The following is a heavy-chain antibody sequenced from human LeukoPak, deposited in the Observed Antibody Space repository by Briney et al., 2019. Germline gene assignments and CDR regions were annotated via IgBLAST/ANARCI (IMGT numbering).Heavy chain of an antibody. CDR2: IWYDGSNK. CDR1: GFTFKTYS. V-gene: IGHV3-33*08. CDR3: ARGAYCSGGRCPGAFDI. Sequence: GGSLRLSCAASGFTFKTYSMNWVRQAPGKGLEWVTVIWYDGSNKYYADSVKGRFTISRDNSKNTLYLQMNGLRADDTAVYYCARGAYCSGGRCPGAFDIWGQGTMVTVSS. J-gene: IGHJ3*02. D-gene: IGHD2-15*01.